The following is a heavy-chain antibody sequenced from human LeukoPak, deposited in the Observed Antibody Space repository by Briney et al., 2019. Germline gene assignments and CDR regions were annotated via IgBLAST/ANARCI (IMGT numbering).Heavy chain of an antibody. CDR2: IKQDGSEK. CDR1: GFTFSSYW. D-gene: IGHD3-3*01. J-gene: IGHJ6*03. CDR3: ARDQPRQGFWSGYYYMDV. V-gene: IGHV3-7*01. Sequence: RTGGSLRLSCAASGFTFSSYWMSWVRQAPGKGLEWVANIKQDGSEKYYVDSVKGRFNISRDNAKNSLYLQMNSLRAEDTAVYYCARDQPRQGFWSGYYYMDVWGKGTTVTVSS.